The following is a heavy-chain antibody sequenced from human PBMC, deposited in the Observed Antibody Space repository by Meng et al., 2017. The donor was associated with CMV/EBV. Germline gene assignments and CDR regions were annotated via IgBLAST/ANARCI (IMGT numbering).Heavy chain of an antibody. CDR2: IIPIFGTA. Sequence: SVKVSCKASGDTFSRYAISWVRQAPGQGLEWMGGIIPIFGTANYAQKFQGRVTITTDESTSTAYMELSSLRSEDTAVYYCAGTYYYDSSGYYYSAFDIWGQGTMVTVSS. J-gene: IGHJ3*02. V-gene: IGHV1-69*05. D-gene: IGHD3-22*01. CDR1: GDTFSRYA. CDR3: AGTYYYDSSGYYYSAFDI.